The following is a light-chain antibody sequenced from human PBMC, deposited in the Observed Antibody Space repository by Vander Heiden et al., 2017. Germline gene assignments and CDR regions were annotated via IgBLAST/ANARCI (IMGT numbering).Light chain of an antibody. CDR2: GNS. CDR1: SSNIGAGYD. CDR3: QSYDSSLSGSGV. J-gene: IGLJ1*01. Sequence: QSVLTQPPSVSGAPGQRVTISCTGSSSNIGAGYDVHWYQQLPGTAPNLLISGNSNRPSGVPDRFSGSKSGTSASLAITGLQAEDEADYYCQSYDSSLSGSGVFGTGTKVTVL. V-gene: IGLV1-40*01.